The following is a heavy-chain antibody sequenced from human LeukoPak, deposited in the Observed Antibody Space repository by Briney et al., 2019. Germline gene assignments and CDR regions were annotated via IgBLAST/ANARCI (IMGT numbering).Heavy chain of an antibody. J-gene: IGHJ4*02. CDR2: ISGSGGST. Sequence: GGSLRLSCTVSGFTVSSNSMSWVRQAPGKGLEWVSAISGSGGSTYYADSVKGRFTISRDNSKNTLYLQMNSLRAEDTAVYYCAKDRQLVGDSFDYWGQGTLVTVSS. CDR3: AKDRQLVGDSFDY. D-gene: IGHD6-6*01. V-gene: IGHV3-23*01. CDR1: GFTVSSNS.